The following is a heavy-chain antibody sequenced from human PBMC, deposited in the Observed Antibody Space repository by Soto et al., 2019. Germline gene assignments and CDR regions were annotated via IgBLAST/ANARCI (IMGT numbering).Heavy chain of an antibody. J-gene: IGHJ2*01. CDR3: ARGGRLTWSFDL. V-gene: IGHV3-74*01. CDR2: INSDGSST. CDR1: GFTFSSYW. D-gene: IGHD1-26*01. Sequence: EVQLVESGGGLVQPGGSLRLSCAASGFTFSSYWMHWVRQAPGKGLVWVSRINSDGSSTNYADSVKGRFTISRDNATNTLYLQRNSPTAADTAVYYSARGGRLTWSFDLWGRGTLVTVSS.